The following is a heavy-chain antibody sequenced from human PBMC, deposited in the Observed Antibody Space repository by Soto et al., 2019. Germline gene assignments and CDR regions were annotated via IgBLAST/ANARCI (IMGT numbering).Heavy chain of an antibody. CDR3: ASGSLYGSGSYPVDY. CDR2: IIPLFGTL. CDR1: GYTFTNFG. J-gene: IGHJ4*01. D-gene: IGHD3-10*01. V-gene: IGHV1-18*01. Sequence: ASVKVSCKASGYTFTNFGISWVRQAPGQGLEWMGTIIPLFGTLNYAQKLQGRVTLSADRSTSTAYMELSGLRSDDTAVYYCASGSLYGSGSYPVDYWGQGTLVTVSS.